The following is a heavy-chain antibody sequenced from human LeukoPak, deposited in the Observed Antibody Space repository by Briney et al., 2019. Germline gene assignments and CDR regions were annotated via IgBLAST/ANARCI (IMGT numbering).Heavy chain of an antibody. CDR1: GYSISSGYY. V-gene: IGHV4-38-2*01. J-gene: IGHJ4*02. Sequence: SETLSLTCAVSGYSISSGYYWGWIRQPPGKGLEWIGSIYQSGSTYYNPSLKSRDTISVDTSKNQSSLKLSSVTAADTAVYYCARRSGYSYGYDYWGQGTLVTVSS. CDR3: ARRSGYSYGYDY. CDR2: IYQSGST. D-gene: IGHD5-18*01.